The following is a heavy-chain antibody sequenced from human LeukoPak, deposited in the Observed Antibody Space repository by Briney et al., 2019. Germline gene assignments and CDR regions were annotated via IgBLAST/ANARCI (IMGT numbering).Heavy chain of an antibody. CDR1: GGSISSGDYY. J-gene: IGHJ6*03. V-gene: IGHV4-61*08. D-gene: IGHD3-10*01. CDR2: IYYSGST. Sequence: SETLSLTCTVSGGSISSGDYYWSWIRQPPGKGLEWIGYIYYSGSTNYNPSLKSRVTISVDTSKNQFSLKLSSVTAADTAVYYCARVRITMVRGVRNYYYMDVWGKGTTVTVSS. CDR3: ARVRITMVRGVRNYYYMDV.